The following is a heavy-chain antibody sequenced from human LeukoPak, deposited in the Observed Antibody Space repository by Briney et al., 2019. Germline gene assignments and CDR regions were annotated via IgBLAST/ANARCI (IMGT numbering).Heavy chain of an antibody. J-gene: IGHJ4*02. CDR3: ARVPGNRGHDYYFDY. CDR1: GYTLTSYY. Sequence: ASVKVSCKASGYTLTSYYMHWVRQAPGQGLEWVGIINPRGGSTTYAQKFQGRVTMTRDTSTSTVYMELSSLRSEDTGVYYCARVPGNRGHDYYFDYWGQGSLVTVSS. V-gene: IGHV1-46*01. D-gene: IGHD5-12*01. CDR2: INPRGGST.